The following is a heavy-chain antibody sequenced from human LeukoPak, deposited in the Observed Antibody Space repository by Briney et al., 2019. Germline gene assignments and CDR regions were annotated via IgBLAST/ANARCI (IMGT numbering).Heavy chain of an antibody. J-gene: IGHJ4*02. CDR1: GFTFSSYG. Sequence: RSGGSLRLSCAASGFTFSSYGMHWVRQAPGKGLEWVAVIWYDGSNKYYADSVKGRFTISRDNSKNTLYLQMNSLRAEDTAVYYCASPMWDTAIHDYWGQGTLVTVSS. CDR3: ASPMWDTAIHDY. D-gene: IGHD5-18*01. CDR2: IWYDGSNK. V-gene: IGHV3-33*01.